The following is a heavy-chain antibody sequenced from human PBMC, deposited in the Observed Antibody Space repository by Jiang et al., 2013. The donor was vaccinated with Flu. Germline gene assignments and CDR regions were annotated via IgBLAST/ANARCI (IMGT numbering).Heavy chain of an antibody. V-gene: IGHV3-21*01. Sequence: QLLESGGGLVKPGGSLRLSCAASGFTFSGYVMHWVRQAPGKGLEWVSSISGASGHIYYADSVKGRFTISRNNAENSLFLQMNGLRAEDTAVYYCARDYAGYNWFDPWGQGTLVTVSS. D-gene: IGHD3-16*01. J-gene: IGHJ5*02. CDR1: GFTFSGYV. CDR3: ARDYAGYNWFDP. CDR2: ISGASGHI.